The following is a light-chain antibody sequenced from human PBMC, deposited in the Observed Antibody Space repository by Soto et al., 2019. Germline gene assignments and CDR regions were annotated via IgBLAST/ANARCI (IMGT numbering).Light chain of an antibody. J-gene: IGKJ5*01. CDR2: WGS. Sequence: DIVMTQSPLSLPVTPGEPASISCRSSQSLLHSSGNNYLDWYVQKPGQSPQLLIYWGSNRASGVPDKFSGSGSGTDFTLKINRGEAEDFGGYSFMKGQQTPVTFGQGTRLEIK. V-gene: IGKV2-28*01. CDR1: QSLLHSSGNNY. CDR3: MKGQQTPVT.